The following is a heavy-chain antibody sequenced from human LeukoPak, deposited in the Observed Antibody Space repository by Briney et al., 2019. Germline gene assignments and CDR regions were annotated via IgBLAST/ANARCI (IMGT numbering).Heavy chain of an antibody. CDR1: GGSISSGSYY. CDR3: ARVVEVPAASPGYFQH. CDR2: IYTSGST. Sequence: SETLSLTGTVSGGSISSGSYYWSWIRQPAGKGLEWIGRIYTSGSTYYNPSLKSRVTISVDTSKNQFSLKLSSVTAADTAVYYCARVVEVPAASPGYFQHWGQGTLVTVSS. D-gene: IGHD2-2*01. V-gene: IGHV4-61*02. J-gene: IGHJ1*01.